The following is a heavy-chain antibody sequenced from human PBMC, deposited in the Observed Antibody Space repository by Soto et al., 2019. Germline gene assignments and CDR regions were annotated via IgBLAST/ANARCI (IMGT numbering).Heavy chain of an antibody. Sequence: QLQLQESGPGLVKPSETLSLTCTVSGGSIRNSNYYWGWIRQPPGKGLEWIGNVYYSGSTSYNPSLKSRVTISADTSEIQFSLRLSSVTAADTAVYYCGRQRSYYASGSYLDSWGQGTLVTVSS. V-gene: IGHV4-39*01. CDR3: GRQRSYYASGSYLDS. CDR2: VYYSGST. D-gene: IGHD3-10*01. CDR1: GGSIRNSNYY. J-gene: IGHJ4*02.